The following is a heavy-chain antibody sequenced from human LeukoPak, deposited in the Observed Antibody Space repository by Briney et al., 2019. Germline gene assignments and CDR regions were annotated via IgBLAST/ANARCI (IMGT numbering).Heavy chain of an antibody. CDR3: ARSGYYFDY. CDR1: GFTFSTYS. Sequence: GGSLRLSCAASGFTFSTYSMNWVRQAPGKGLEWVSSISSSSGYVHYADSVKGRFTISRDNAKNSLYLQMNSLRAEDTAVYYCARSGYYFDYWGQGTLVTVSS. J-gene: IGHJ4*02. CDR2: ISSSSGYV. V-gene: IGHV3-21*01.